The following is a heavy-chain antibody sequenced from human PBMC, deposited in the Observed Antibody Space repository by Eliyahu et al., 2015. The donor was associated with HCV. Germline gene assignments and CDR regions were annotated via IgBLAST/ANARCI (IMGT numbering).Heavy chain of an antibody. CDR1: GRYX. V-gene: IGHV4-61*02. CDR2: IYTSGST. CDR3: AREEVGATFDY. D-gene: IGHD1-26*01. Sequence: GRYXWSWXRQPAGKGLEWIGRIYTSGSTNYNPSLKSRVTISVDTSKNQFSLKLSSVTAADTAVYYCAREEVGATFDYWGQGTLVTVSS. J-gene: IGHJ4*02.